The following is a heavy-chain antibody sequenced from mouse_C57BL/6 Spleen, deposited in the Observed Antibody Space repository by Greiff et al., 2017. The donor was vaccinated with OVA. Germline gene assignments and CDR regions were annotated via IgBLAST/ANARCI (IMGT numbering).Heavy chain of an antibody. CDR2: FHPYNDDT. J-gene: IGHJ2*01. V-gene: IGHV1-47*01. CDR3: ARWSYGSSYGYFDY. D-gene: IGHD1-1*01. Sequence: VKLVESGAELVKPGASVKMSCKASGYTFTTYPIEWMKQNHGKSLEWIGNFHPYNDDTKYNEKFKGKATLTVEKSSSTVYLELSRLTSDDSAVYYCARWSYGSSYGYFDYWGQGTTLTVSS. CDR1: GYTFTTYP.